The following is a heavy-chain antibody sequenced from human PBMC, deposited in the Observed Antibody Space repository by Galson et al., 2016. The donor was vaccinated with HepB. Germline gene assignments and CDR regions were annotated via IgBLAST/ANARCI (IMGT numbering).Heavy chain of an antibody. CDR3: VQGPRNVDVGVAATPIQIDAFDI. Sequence: TLSLTCAVHGGSFRGFYWTWIRQSPGKGLEWIGEMDHSGRSNYNPYLKSRVTILVETSKNQFSLTMNSVTAADTALYYCVQGPRNVDVGVAATPIQIDAFDIWAQGTMVIVSS. D-gene: IGHD2-15*01. CDR1: GGSFRGFY. J-gene: IGHJ3*02. V-gene: IGHV4-34*01. CDR2: MDHSGRS.